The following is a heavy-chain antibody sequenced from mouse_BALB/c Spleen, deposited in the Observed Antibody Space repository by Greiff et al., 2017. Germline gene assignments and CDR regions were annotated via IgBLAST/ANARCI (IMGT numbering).Heavy chain of an antibody. Sequence: VQLQQSGPELVKPGASMKISCKASGYSFTGYTMNWVKQSHGKNLEWIGLINPYNGGTSYNQKFKGKATLTVDKSSSTAYMELLSLTSEDSAVYDWARLYDGSSYWYFDVWGAGTTVTVSS. CDR1: GYSFTGYT. CDR2: INPYNGGT. V-gene: IGHV1-18*01. J-gene: IGHJ1*01. D-gene: IGHD1-1*01. CDR3: ARLYDGSSYWYFDV.